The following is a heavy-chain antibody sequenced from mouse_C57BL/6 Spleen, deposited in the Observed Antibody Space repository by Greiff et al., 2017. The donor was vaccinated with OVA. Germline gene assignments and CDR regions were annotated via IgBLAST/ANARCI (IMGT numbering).Heavy chain of an antibody. CDR2: INYDGSST. J-gene: IGHJ2*01. D-gene: IGHD4-1*01. CDR3: ARETGKYYFDY. V-gene: IGHV5-16*01. CDR1: GFTFSDYY. Sequence: EVKVVESEGGLVQPGSSMKLSCTASGFTFSDYYMAWVRQVPEKGLEWVANINYDGSSTYYLDSLKSRFIISRDNAKNILYLQMSSLKSEDTATYYCARETGKYYFDYWGQGTTLTVSS.